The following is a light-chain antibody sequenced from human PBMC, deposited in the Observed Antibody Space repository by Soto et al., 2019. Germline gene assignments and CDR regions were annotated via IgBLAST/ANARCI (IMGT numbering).Light chain of an antibody. CDR3: HQYNNWPKT. CDR2: EAS. CDR1: QSVSSN. V-gene: IGKV3-15*01. J-gene: IGKJ5*01. Sequence: EIVMTQSPATLSVSPGERATLSCRASQSVSSNLAWYQQKPGQAPRLLIYEASTRATGISARFSGSGSGTEFTLTISSLQPEDFAVYYCHQYNNWPKTFGQGTRLEIK.